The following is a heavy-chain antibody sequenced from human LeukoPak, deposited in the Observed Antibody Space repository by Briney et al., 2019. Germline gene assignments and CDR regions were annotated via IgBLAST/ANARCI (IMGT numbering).Heavy chain of an antibody. CDR3: ARDTWYSNSWLHAFAI. CDR1: GFTFSSYA. J-gene: IGHJ3*02. V-gene: IGHV3-23*01. CDR2: ISGSGGST. D-gene: IGHD6-13*01. Sequence: PGGSLRLSCAASGFTFSSYAMSWVRQAPGKGLEWVSAISGSGGSTYYADSVKGRFTTSRDNAKNSLYLQMNSLRAEDTGVYYCARDTWYSNSWLHAFAIWGQGTVVTVSS.